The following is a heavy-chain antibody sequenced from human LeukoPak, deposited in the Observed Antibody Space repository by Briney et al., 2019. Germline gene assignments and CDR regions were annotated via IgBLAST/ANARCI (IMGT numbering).Heavy chain of an antibody. V-gene: IGHV3-30*02. D-gene: IGHD3-22*01. CDR1: GFTFSSYG. Sequence: GGSLRLSCAASGFTFSSYGMHWVRQAPGKGLEWVAFIRYDGSNKYYADSVKGRFTTSRDNSKNTLYLQMNSLRAEDTAVYYCAKDGWLGFRMGSSYYYMDVWGKGTTVTVSS. CDR3: AKDGWLGFRMGSSYYYMDV. CDR2: IRYDGSNK. J-gene: IGHJ6*03.